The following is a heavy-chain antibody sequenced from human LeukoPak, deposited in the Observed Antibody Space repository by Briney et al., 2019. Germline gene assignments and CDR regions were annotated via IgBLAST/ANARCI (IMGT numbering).Heavy chain of an antibody. D-gene: IGHD6-13*01. Sequence: PSETLSLTCTVSGGSIRSSYYYWGWIRQPPGKGLEWIGSIYDSGSTYYNPSLKSRVTISVDTSKNQFSLKLNSVTAADTAVYYCARDSAAGTPFDYWGQGTLVTVSS. V-gene: IGHV4-39*02. CDR3: ARDSAAGTPFDY. CDR2: IYDSGST. J-gene: IGHJ4*02. CDR1: GGSIRSSYYY.